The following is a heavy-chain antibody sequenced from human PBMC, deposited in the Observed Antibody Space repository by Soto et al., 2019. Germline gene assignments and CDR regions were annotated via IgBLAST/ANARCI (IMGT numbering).Heavy chain of an antibody. D-gene: IGHD1-26*01. J-gene: IGHJ6*02. CDR1: GFTFSSYG. Sequence: QVQLVESGGGVVQPGRSLRLSCAASGFTFSSYGMYWVRQAPGKGLEWMAVIWFDGNNKYYGDSVKGRFTISRDNSKNTLYLQMNSLRAEDTAVYYCARDKVVGSYYYYAMDVWGQGTTVTVSS. CDR2: IWFDGNNK. V-gene: IGHV3-33*01. CDR3: ARDKVVGSYYYYAMDV.